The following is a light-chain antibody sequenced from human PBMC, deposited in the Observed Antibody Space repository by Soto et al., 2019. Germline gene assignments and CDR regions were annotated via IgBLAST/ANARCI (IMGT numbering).Light chain of an antibody. V-gene: IGLV2-14*01. CDR1: SSDIGGYKY. Sequence: QSALTQPASVSGSPGQSITISCTGTSSDIGGYKYVSWYQQHPGKAPKHMSYDVRNRPSGVSNRYSGANSGNTASLTISGLQADDEADYYCSSYSSSSTLRVFVGGTQLTVL. CDR2: DVR. J-gene: IGLJ3*02. CDR3: SSYSSSSTLRV.